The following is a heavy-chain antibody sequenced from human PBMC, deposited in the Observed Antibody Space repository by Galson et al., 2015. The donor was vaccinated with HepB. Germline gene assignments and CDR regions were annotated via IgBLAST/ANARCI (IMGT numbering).Heavy chain of an antibody. CDR3: ARVMADQRSPYYYGSGSSESYYYYYGMDV. J-gene: IGHJ6*02. V-gene: IGHV7-4-1*02. D-gene: IGHD3-10*01. CDR2: INTNTGNP. Sequence: SVKVSCKASGYTFTSYAMNWVRQAPGQGLEWMGWINTNTGNPTYAQGFTGRFVFSLDTSVSTAYLQISSLKAEDTAVYYCARVMADQRSPYYYGSGSSESYYYYYGMDVWGQGTTVTVSS. CDR1: GYTFTSYA.